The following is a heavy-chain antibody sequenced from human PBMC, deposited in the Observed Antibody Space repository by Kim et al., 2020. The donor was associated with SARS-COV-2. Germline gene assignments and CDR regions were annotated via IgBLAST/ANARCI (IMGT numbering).Heavy chain of an antibody. D-gene: IGHD5-18*01. Sequence: TYYADPVKGRFTISRDKSKNTLYLQMNSLRAEDTAVYYCAKDAYSYGYSDYWGQGTLVTVSS. CDR3: AKDAYSYGYSDY. V-gene: IGHV3-23*01. J-gene: IGHJ4*02. CDR2: T.